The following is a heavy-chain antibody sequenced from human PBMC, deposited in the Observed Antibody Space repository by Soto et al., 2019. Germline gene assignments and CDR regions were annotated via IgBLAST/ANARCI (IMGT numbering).Heavy chain of an antibody. CDR1: GFTFSSYG. J-gene: IGHJ4*02. CDR2: IWYDGSNK. Sequence: QVQLVESGGGVVQPGRSLRLSCAASGFTFSSYGMHWVRQAPGKGLEWVAVIWYDGSNKYYADSVKGRFTISRDNSKNTLYLQMTSLRAEDTAVYYCARSPALGGDYFDYWGQGTLVTVSS. D-gene: IGHD4-17*01. CDR3: ARSPALGGDYFDY. V-gene: IGHV3-33*01.